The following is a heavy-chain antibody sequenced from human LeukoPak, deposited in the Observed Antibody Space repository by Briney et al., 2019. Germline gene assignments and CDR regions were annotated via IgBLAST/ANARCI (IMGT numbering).Heavy chain of an antibody. V-gene: IGHV3-21*01. CDR2: ISSSSSYI. CDR1: GFTFSSYS. J-gene: IGHJ4*02. CDR3: ARGRGLDAYCSGGSCYHDNDY. D-gene: IGHD2-15*01. Sequence: SGGSLRLSCAASGFTFSSYSMNWVRQAPGKGLEWVSSISSSSSYIYYADSVKGRFTISRDNAKNSLYLQMNSLRAEDTAVYYCARGRGLDAYCSGGSCYHDNDYWGQGTLVTVSS.